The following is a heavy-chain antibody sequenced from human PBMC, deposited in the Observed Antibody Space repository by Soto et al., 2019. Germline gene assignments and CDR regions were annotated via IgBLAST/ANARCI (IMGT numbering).Heavy chain of an antibody. CDR2: VSISGGST. Sequence: GGSLRLSCAASGFTFSKFAMNWVRQAPGKGLEWVSSVSISGGSTYYADSVKGRFTISRDSSRNTVYLQMNSLRAEDTAVYYCARVTSEYNYGNPFEIWGQGTMVTVSS. D-gene: IGHD5-18*01. CDR1: GFTFSKFA. V-gene: IGHV3-23*01. CDR3: ARVTSEYNYGNPFEI. J-gene: IGHJ3*02.